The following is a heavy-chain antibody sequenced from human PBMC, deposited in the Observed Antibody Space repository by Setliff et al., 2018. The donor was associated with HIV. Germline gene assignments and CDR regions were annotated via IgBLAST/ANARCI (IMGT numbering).Heavy chain of an antibody. J-gene: IGHJ3*02. Sequence: ASVKVSCKASGGTFSSYAISWVRQAPGQGLEWMGGIIPIFGTANYTQKFQGRVTITADESTSTAYMELSSLRSEDTAVYYCARDPGGYDSSGFDAFDIWGQGTMVTVSS. CDR3: ARDPGGYDSSGFDAFDI. CDR1: GGTFSSYA. D-gene: IGHD3-22*01. CDR2: IIPIFGTA. V-gene: IGHV1-69*13.